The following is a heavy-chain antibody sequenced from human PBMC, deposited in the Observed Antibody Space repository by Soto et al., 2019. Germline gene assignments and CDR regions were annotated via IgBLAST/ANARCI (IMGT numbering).Heavy chain of an antibody. Sequence: QVQLQESGPGLVKPSQTLSLTCTVSGGSISSGDYYWSWIRQPPGKGLEWIGYIYYSGSTYYNPSLRSRVTISVDTSKNQFSLKLGSVTAADTAVYYCAREVTVVTGGFDYWGQGTLVTVSS. D-gene: IGHD2-15*01. CDR3: AREVTVVTGGFDY. CDR1: GGSISSGDYY. V-gene: IGHV4-30-4*01. J-gene: IGHJ4*02. CDR2: IYYSGST.